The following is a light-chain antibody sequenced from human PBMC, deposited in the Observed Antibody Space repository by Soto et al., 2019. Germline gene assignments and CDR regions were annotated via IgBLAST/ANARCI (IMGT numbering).Light chain of an antibody. CDR3: QQRSNWPPIFT. CDR1: QSVSSY. J-gene: IGKJ3*01. CDR2: DTS. Sequence: EIVLTQSPATLSLSPGERATLSCRASQSVSSYLAWFQQKPGQAPRLLIYDTSNRATGIPARFSGSRSGTDFTLTISSLEPEDFAVYYCQQRSNWPPIFTFGPGTKVEIK. V-gene: IGKV3-11*01.